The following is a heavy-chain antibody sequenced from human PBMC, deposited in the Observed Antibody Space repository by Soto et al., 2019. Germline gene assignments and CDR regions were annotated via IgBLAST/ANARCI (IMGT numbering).Heavy chain of an antibody. CDR1: GGSISSSSYY. CDR3: ATMGTPATGLYYFDY. J-gene: IGHJ4*02. CDR2: IYYSGST. V-gene: IGHV4-39*01. D-gene: IGHD1-7*01. Sequence: SETLSLTCTVSGGSISSSSYYWGWIRQPPGEGLEWIGSIYYSGSTYYNPSLKSRVTISVDTSKNQFSLNLSFVTAADTAVYYCATMGTPATGLYYFDYWGQGTLVTVSS.